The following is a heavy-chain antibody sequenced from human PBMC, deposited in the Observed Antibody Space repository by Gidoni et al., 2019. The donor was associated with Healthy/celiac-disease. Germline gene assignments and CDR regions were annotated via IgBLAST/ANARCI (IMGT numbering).Heavy chain of an antibody. D-gene: IGHD6-13*01. CDR1: GFTFSSYG. V-gene: IGHV3-33*01. CDR2: IWYDGSNK. CDR3: ARDLKTHSSSWYIGY. J-gene: IGHJ4*02. Sequence: QVQLVESGGGVVQPGRSLRLSCAASGFTFSSYGMHWVRQAPGKGLEWVAVIWYDGSNKYYADSVKGRFTISRDNSKNTLYLQMNSLRAEDTAVYYCARDLKTHSSSWYIGYWGQGTLVTVSS.